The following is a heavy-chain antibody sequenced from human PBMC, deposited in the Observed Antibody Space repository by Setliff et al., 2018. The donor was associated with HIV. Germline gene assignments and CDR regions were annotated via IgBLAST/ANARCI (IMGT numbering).Heavy chain of an antibody. Sequence: SETLSLTCTVSGGPISSDYWSWIRQPPGKGLEWIGYIYYTGNTVYNPSLKSRLSISVDTSKNQISLKLSSVTAADTAVYYCARHKDPPGSRWIFYYYYMDLWGGGTTVTVSS. V-gene: IGHV4-59*08. J-gene: IGHJ6*03. CDR3: ARHKDPPGSRWIFYYYYMDL. CDR1: GGPISSDY. CDR2: IYYTGNT. D-gene: IGHD6-13*01.